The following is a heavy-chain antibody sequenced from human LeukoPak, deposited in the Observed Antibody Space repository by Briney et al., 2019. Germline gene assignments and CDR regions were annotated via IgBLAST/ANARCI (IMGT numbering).Heavy chain of an antibody. J-gene: IGHJ4*01. CDR2: IYSGGST. V-gene: IGHV3-66*01. CDR1: GFTVSSNY. CDR3: ARDGDYVWGSYRGYDD. Sequence: GGSLRLSCAASGFTVSSNYTSWVRQAPGKGLEWVSVIYSGGSTYYADSVKGRFTISRDNSKNTLYLQMSSLRAEDTAVYYCARDGDYVWGSYRGYDDGGQGTLVTAYS. D-gene: IGHD3-16*02.